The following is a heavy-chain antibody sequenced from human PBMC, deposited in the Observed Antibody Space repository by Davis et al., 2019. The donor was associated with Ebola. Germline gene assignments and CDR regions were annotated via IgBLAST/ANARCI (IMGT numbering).Heavy chain of an antibody. V-gene: IGHV4-39*07. CDR2: IYYSGST. CDR3: ARLSPDTAIDY. Sequence: MPSETLSLTCTVSGGSISSNSYYWGWIRQPPGKGLEWIGNIYYSGSTNYNPSLKSRVTISVDTSKNQFSLKLSSVTAADTAVYYCARLSPDTAIDYWGQGTLVTVSS. J-gene: IGHJ4*02. CDR1: GGSISSNSYY. D-gene: IGHD5-18*01.